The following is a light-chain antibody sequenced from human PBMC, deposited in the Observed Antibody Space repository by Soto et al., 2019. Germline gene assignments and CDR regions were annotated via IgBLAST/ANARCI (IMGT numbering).Light chain of an antibody. CDR1: QSVSRS. CDR3: QQYNNWPWT. CDR2: GAS. Sequence: ETVMTQSPATLSVSPGERATLPCRASQSVSRSLVWYQQKPGQAPRLLIYGASTRATGIPARFSGGGSGTEFTLTISSLQSEDFAVYYCQQYNNWPWTFGQGTKVDIK. V-gene: IGKV3-15*01. J-gene: IGKJ1*01.